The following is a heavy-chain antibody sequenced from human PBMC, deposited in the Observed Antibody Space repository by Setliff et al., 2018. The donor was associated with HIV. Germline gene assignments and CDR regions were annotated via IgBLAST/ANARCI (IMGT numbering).Heavy chain of an antibody. CDR2: IIPIFVTA. CDR1: GYTFTDHH. V-gene: IGHV1-69*13. CDR3: ARAHSGSYYYYYYMDV. D-gene: IGHD1-26*01. J-gene: IGHJ6*03. Sequence: SVKVSCKASGYTFTDHHIHWVRQAPGHGLEWMGGIIPIFVTANYAQKFQDRVTITADESTSTAYMELSSLRSEDTAVYYCARAHSGSYYYYYYMDVWGKGTTVTVSS.